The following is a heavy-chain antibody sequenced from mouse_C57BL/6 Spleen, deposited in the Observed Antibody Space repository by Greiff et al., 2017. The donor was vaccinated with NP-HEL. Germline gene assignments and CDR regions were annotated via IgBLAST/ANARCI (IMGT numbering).Heavy chain of an antibody. V-gene: IGHV5-9-1*02. CDR1: GFTFRSYA. CDR3: TREYGYYDV. J-gene: IGHJ1*03. D-gene: IGHD1-1*02. Sequence: EVKLMESGEGLVKPGGSLKLSCAASGFTFRSYAMSWVRQTPEKRLEWVAYISSGGDYIYYADTVKGRFTIARDNARNTLYLQMSSLKSEDTAMYYCTREYGYYDVWGTGTTVTVSS. CDR2: ISSGGDYI.